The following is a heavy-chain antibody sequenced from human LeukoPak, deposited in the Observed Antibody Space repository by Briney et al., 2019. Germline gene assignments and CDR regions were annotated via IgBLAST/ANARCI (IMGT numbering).Heavy chain of an antibody. D-gene: IGHD4-17*01. J-gene: IGHJ4*02. Sequence: LSGGGDATYYADSVKGRFTVSRDNSKNTLYLQMNRLRPEDTAVYYCAKDPAADYVPHYWGQGTLVTVSS. CDR3: AKDPAADYVPHY. CDR2: LSGGGDAT. V-gene: IGHV3-23*01.